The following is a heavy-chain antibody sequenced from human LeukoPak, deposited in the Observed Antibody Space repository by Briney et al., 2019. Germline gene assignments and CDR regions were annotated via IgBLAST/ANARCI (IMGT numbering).Heavy chain of an antibody. Sequence: PSETLSLTCTVSGGSVRSYYWSWIRQPPGKGLEWIGYIYSSGTTNYNPSLKTGVTISVDTSKNQFSLKLTSVTAADTAVYYCARNYVGYAFDIWGQGTMVTVSS. D-gene: IGHD1-7*01. CDR1: GGSVRSYY. CDR2: IYSSGTT. V-gene: IGHV4-59*02. J-gene: IGHJ3*02. CDR3: ARNYVGYAFDI.